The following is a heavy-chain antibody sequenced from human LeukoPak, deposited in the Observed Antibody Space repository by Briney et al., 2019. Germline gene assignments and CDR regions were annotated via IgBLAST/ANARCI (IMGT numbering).Heavy chain of an antibody. Sequence: PSETLSLTCAVYGGSFSGYYWSWIRQPPGKGLKWIGEINHSGSTNYNPSLKSRVTISVDTSKNQFSLKLSSVTAADTAVYYCARGRGLRYFDWLLYPPWGQGTMVTVSS. CDR1: GGSFSGYY. D-gene: IGHD3-9*01. CDR2: INHSGST. V-gene: IGHV4-34*01. CDR3: ARGRGLRYFDWLLYPP. J-gene: IGHJ3*01.